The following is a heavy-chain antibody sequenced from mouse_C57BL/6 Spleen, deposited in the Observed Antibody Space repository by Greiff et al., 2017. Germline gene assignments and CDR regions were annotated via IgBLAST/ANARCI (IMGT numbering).Heavy chain of an antibody. CDR1: GYTFTSYW. Sequence: QVQLQQPGAELVKPGASVKLSCKASGYTFTSYWMHWVKQRPGQGLEWIGMIHPNSGSTNYNEKFKSKATLTVDKSSSTAYMQLSSLTSEDSAVYYGAHTTVVAKDYAMDYWGQGTSVTVAS. CDR2: IHPNSGST. V-gene: IGHV1-64*01. CDR3: AHTTVVAKDYAMDY. J-gene: IGHJ4*01. D-gene: IGHD1-1*01.